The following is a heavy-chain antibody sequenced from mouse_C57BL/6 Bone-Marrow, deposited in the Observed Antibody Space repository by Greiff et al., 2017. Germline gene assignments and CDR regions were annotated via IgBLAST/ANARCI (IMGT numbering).Heavy chain of an antibody. V-gene: IGHV1-64*01. J-gene: IGHJ3*01. CDR1: GYTFTSYW. D-gene: IGHD4-1*01. CDR3: AKERGTGSFAY. Sequence: QVQLQQPGAELVKPGASVKLSCKASGYTFTSYWMHWVKQRPGQGLEWIGMIHPNSGSTNYNEKFKSKATLTVDKSSSTAYMQLSSLTSEDSAVYYCAKERGTGSFAYGGQGTLVTVSA. CDR2: IHPNSGST.